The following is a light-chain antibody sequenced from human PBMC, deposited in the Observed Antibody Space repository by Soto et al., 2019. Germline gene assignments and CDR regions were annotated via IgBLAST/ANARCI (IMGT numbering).Light chain of an antibody. CDR2: DAS. CDR1: QSISDW. Sequence: DIQMTQSPSTLSASVGDRVTITCRASQSISDWLSLYQQKPGKAPKILIYDASSLESGVPSRFSGSGSGTEFTLTISSLQPDDFAIYYCQQYKNYYPTFGQGTKVDIK. V-gene: IGKV1-5*01. CDR3: QQYKNYYPT. J-gene: IGKJ1*01.